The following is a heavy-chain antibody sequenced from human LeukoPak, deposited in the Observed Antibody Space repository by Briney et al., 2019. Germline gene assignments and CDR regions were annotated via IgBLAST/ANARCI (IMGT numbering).Heavy chain of an antibody. CDR2: IYYSGST. V-gene: IGHV4-39*01. D-gene: IGHD4-17*01. J-gene: IGHJ5*02. CDR3: ARGPYGDYVWQYNWFDP. CDR1: GGSISSSSYY. Sequence: SETLSLTCTVSGGSISSSSYYWGWTRQPPGTGLEWIGSIYYSGSTYYNPSLKSRVTISVDTSKNQFSLKLSSVTAADTAVYYCARGPYGDYVWQYNWFDPWGQGTLVTVSS.